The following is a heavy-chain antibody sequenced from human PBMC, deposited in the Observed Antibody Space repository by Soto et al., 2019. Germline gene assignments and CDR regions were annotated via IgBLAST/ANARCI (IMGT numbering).Heavy chain of an antibody. CDR1: GGSISSYY. D-gene: IGHD3-10*01. V-gene: IGHV4-59*08. Sequence: QVQLLESGPGLVKPSETLSLTCTVSGGSISSYYWSWIRQPPGKGLEWIGYIYSSGSTNYNPSLKSRVTISVVTSKNQFSLKLSSVTAADTAVYYCARRYGGGFDYWGQGTLVTVSS. CDR2: IYSSGST. J-gene: IGHJ4*02. CDR3: ARRYGGGFDY.